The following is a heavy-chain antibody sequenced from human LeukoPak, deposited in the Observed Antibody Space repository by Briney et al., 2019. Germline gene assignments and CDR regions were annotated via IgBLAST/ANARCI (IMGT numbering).Heavy chain of an antibody. CDR2: ISSSSSTI. J-gene: IGHJ4*02. Sequence: GGSLRLSCAASGFTFSSYSMTWVRQAPGKGLEWVSYISSSSSTIYYADSVKGRFTISRDNAKNSLYLQMNSLRAEDTAVYYCAVQVRAIDYWGQGTLVTVSS. CDR3: AVQVRAIDY. CDR1: GFTFSSYS. V-gene: IGHV3-48*01. D-gene: IGHD3-10*01.